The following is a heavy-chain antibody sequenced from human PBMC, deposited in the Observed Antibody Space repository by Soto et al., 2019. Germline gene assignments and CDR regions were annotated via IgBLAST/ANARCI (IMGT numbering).Heavy chain of an antibody. CDR2: INAGNGNT. CDR1: GYTFTSYA. J-gene: IGHJ4*02. D-gene: IGHD3-10*01. V-gene: IGHV1-3*01. Sequence: ASVKVSCKASGYTFTSYAMHWVRQAPGQRLEWMGWINAGNGNTNYSQKFQGRVTITTDTPASTAYMELSSLRSEDTAVYYCAAPYGSGSYYNGFDYWGQGTLVTVSS. CDR3: AAPYGSGSYYNGFDY.